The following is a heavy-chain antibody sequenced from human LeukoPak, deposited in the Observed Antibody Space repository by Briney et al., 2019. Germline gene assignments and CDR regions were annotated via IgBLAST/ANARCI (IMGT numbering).Heavy chain of an antibody. D-gene: IGHD2-21*02. J-gene: IGHJ4*02. CDR3: ARHTWLTALYYFDF. V-gene: IGHV4-39*01. CDR1: GGSISSSSYY. Sequence: SETLSLTCTVSGGSISSSSYYWGWIRQPPGKGLEWIGSISYSGSTFYNPSLKSRVTISVDTSKNQFSLKLTSVTAADTAVYYCARHTWLTALYYFDFWGQGTLVTVSS. CDR2: ISYSGST.